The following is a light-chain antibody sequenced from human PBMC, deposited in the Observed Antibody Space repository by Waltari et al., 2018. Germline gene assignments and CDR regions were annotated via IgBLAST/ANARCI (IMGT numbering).Light chain of an antibody. CDR1: QIPSN. V-gene: IGKV3-15*01. CDR2: AAS. Sequence: EIVVTQSPATLSVSPGERATLPCMTSQIPSNVAWYQQKPGQAPRLLISAASTRATGVPARFSGSGSEPEFTLTISSLQPEDSAVYYCQQYNNWPPSITFGQGTRLEIK. CDR3: QQYNNWPPSIT. J-gene: IGKJ5*01.